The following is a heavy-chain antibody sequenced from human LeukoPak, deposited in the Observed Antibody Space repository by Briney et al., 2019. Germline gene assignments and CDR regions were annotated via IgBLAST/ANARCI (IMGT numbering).Heavy chain of an antibody. Sequence: GGSLRLSCAPSGFTLSTYGMTWFRQAPGKGLEWVSGISGSGDNTYYADSVKGRFTVSRDISKNTLYLQMNSLRDEDTAIYYCANYRSSSSHYWGQGTLVTVSS. J-gene: IGHJ4*02. CDR1: GFTLSTYG. CDR3: ANYRSSSSHY. D-gene: IGHD6-6*01. V-gene: IGHV3-23*01. CDR2: ISGSGDNT.